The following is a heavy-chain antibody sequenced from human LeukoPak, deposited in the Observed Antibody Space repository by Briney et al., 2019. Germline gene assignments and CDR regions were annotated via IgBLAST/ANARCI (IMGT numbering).Heavy chain of an antibody. CDR2: IISSSSTI. CDR3: ARETGGRGWFDA. V-gene: IGHV3-48*01. J-gene: IGHJ5*02. Sequence: GGSLRLSCAASGFSFSSYSMNWVRQDPRKGVGRVSYIISSSSTIQYAESLKGRFTISKDNAKNSLYLQMHTLRAEDTAVYYCARETGGRGWFDAWGQGTLVTVS. CDR1: GFSFSSYS. D-gene: IGHD2-15*01.